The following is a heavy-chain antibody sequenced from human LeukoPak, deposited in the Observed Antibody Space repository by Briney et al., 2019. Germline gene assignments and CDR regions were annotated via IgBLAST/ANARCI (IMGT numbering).Heavy chain of an antibody. CDR1: GYSISSGFY. J-gene: IGHJ4*02. CDR3: ARLRATLNYFDY. Sequence: PSETLSLTCSVSGYSISSGFYWGWIRQPPGKGLEWIGNIYHSGNTYYNPSLKSRVTISVDTSKSQFSLRLSSVTAADTAVYYCARLRATLNYFDYWGQGTLVTVSS. V-gene: IGHV4-38-2*01. CDR2: IYHSGNT.